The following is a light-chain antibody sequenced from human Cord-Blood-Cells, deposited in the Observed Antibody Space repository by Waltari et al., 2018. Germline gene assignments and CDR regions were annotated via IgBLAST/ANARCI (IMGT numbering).Light chain of an antibody. V-gene: IGLV3-19*01. Sequence: SSELTQDPAVSVALGQTVRITCQGDSLRSYYASWYQQKPGQAPVLVIYGKNNRPSGIPDRLSGSRSGNTASLTMTGPQAEDEAEYNCKLRNISGNHWVFGGGTKLTVL. CDR3: KLRNISGNHWV. CDR2: GKN. CDR1: SLRSYY. J-gene: IGLJ3*02.